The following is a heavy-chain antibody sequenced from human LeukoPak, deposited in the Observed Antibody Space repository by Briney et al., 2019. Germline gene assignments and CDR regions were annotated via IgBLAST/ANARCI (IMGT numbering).Heavy chain of an antibody. CDR2: IYTSGST. CDR3: ARGRVRYFDWLPGGTDY. V-gene: IGHV4-4*07. J-gene: IGHJ4*02. CDR1: GGSISSYY. Sequence: SETLSLTCTVSGGSISSYYWSWIRQPAGKGLEWIGRIYTSGSTNYNPSLKSRVTMSVDTSKNQFSLKLSSVTAADTAVYYCARGRVRYFDWLPGGTDYWGQGTLVTVSS. D-gene: IGHD3-9*01.